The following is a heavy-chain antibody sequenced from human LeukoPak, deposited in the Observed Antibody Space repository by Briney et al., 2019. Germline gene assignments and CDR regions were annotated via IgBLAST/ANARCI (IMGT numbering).Heavy chain of an antibody. V-gene: IGHV3-23*01. CDR3: ARDLDLYYYMDV. CDR2: ISRSGEST. Sequence: ETLSLTCTVSGDSISSGSYYWGWIRQPPGKGLEWVSSISRSGESTFYADSVRGRFTISRDNSKNTLYLQMNSLRAEDTAVYYCARDLDLYYYMDVWGKGTTVTVSS. J-gene: IGHJ6*03. CDR1: GDSISSGSYY.